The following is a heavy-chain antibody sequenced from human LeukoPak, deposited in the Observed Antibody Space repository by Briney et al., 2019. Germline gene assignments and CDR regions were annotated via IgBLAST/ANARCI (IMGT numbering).Heavy chain of an antibody. CDR2: IYSGGST. J-gene: IGHJ6*02. Sequence: GGSLRVSCAASGFTVSSNYMSRVRQAPGKGLEWVSVIYSGGSTYYADSVKGRFTISRDNSKNTLYLQMNSLRAEDTAVYYCASTRYYYYYYGMDVWGQGTTVTVSS. CDR1: GFTVSSNY. CDR3: ASTRYYYYYYGMDV. V-gene: IGHV3-66*02.